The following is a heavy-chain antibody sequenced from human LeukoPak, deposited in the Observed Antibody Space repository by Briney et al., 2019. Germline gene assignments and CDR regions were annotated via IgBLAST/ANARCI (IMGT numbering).Heavy chain of an antibody. J-gene: IGHJ4*02. CDR2: MSYSSNYI. CDR3: ARVSCTGGSCNFFFDY. V-gene: IGHV3-21*01. D-gene: IGHD2-15*01. CDR1: GFTLSTYT. Sequence: PGGSLRLSCAASGFTLSTYTMNWVRQAPGKGLEWVSSMSYSSNYIYYADSVKGRFTMSRDNAKNSLYLQISSLRAEDTAVYYCARVSCTGGSCNFFFDYWGQGTLVTVSS.